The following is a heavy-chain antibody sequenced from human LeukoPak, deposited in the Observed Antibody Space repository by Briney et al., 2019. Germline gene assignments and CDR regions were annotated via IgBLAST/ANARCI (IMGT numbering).Heavy chain of an antibody. CDR3: ASSSTPLDAFDI. CDR1: GYTFTSYG. D-gene: IGHD2-2*01. J-gene: IGHJ3*02. V-gene: IGHV1-18*04. Sequence: ASVKVSCKASGYTFTSYGISWVRQAPGQGLEWMGWISAYNGNTNYAQKLQGRVTMTTDTSTSTACMELRSLRSDDTAVYYCASSSTPLDAFDIWGQGTMVTVSS. CDR2: ISAYNGNT.